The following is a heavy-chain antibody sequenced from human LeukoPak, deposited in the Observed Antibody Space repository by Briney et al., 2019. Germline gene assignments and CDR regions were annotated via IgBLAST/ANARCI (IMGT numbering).Heavy chain of an antibody. Sequence: VKVPCKASGLTLSTYAISWVRQAPGQGLEWMGGIIPMFGSAHYAQKFQDRVTITTDESTTIAYMELSSLRSEDTAVYYCASSPRIVGRLDYYYYMDVWGKGTTVTVSS. CDR2: IIPMFGSA. D-gene: IGHD6-6*01. V-gene: IGHV1-69*13. CDR3: ASSPRIVGRLDYYYYMDV. J-gene: IGHJ6*03. CDR1: GLTLSTYA.